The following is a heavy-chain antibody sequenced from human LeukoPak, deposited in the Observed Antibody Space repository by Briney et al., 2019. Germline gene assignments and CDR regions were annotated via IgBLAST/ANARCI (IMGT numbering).Heavy chain of an antibody. J-gene: IGHJ4*02. V-gene: IGHV3-30*02. D-gene: IGHD2-2*01. CDR1: GFTFSSYG. CDR2: IRYDGSNK. CDR3: AKDALGIVVVPAASIDY. Sequence: GGSLRLSCAASGFTFSSYGMHWVRQAPGKGLEWVAFIRYDGSNKYYADSVKGRFTISRDNSKSTLYLQMNSLRAEDTAVYYCAKDALGIVVVPAASIDYWGQGTLVTVSS.